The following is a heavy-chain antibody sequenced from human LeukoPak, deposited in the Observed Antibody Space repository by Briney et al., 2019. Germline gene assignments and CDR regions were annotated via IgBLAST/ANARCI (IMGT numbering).Heavy chain of an antibody. CDR1: GGSISSGGYY. CDR2: IYYSGST. D-gene: IGHD3-3*01. V-gene: IGHV4-31*03. Sequence: PSETLSLTCTVSGGSISSGGYYWGWIRQHPGKGLEWIGYIYYSGSTYYNPSLKSRVTISVDTSKNQFSLKLSSVTAADTAVYYCARAQYSYDFWSGRHLNNWFDPWGQGTLVTVSS. CDR3: ARAQYSYDFWSGRHLNNWFDP. J-gene: IGHJ5*02.